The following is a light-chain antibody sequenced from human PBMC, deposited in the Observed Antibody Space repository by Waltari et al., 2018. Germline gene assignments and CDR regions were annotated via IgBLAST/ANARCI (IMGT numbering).Light chain of an antibody. CDR1: TPNIGAGPD. V-gene: IGLV1-40*01. CDR3: QSFDNMLSGGVV. CDR2: GNN. Sequence: QSVLTPPPSLSGTPGQRDTIPCSGSTPNIGAGPDVHSYQHLPGTAPKLLIYGNNNRPSGVPDRFSGSKSGTSASLAITGLQADDEADYFCQSFDNMLSGGVVFGGGTKLAVL. J-gene: IGLJ2*01.